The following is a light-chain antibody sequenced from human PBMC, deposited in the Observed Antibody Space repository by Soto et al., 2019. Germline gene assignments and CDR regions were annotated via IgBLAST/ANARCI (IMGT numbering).Light chain of an antibody. CDR1: QSISNW. V-gene: IGKV1-5*01. Sequence: DIQMTQSPSTLSAAVGDIVTINFRASQSISNWLAWYQQKPGKAPEVLIFDASSLQSGVPSRFSGSGSGTEFTLTISSLQPDDFATYYCQQYNSYWTFGQGTKVDIK. CDR3: QQYNSYWT. CDR2: DAS. J-gene: IGKJ1*01.